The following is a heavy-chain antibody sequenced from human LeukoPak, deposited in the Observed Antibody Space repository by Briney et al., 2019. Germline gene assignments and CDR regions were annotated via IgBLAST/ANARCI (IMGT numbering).Heavy chain of an antibody. CDR2: IYTSGST. Sequence: SQTLSLTCTVSGGSISSGSYYWSWIRQPAGKGLEWIGRIYTSGSTNYNPSLKSRVTISVDTSKNQFSLKLSSVTAADTAVYYCARKGTGDLDYFDYWGQGTLVTVSS. D-gene: IGHD7-27*01. J-gene: IGHJ4*02. CDR1: GGSISSGSYY. CDR3: ARKGTGDLDYFDY. V-gene: IGHV4-61*02.